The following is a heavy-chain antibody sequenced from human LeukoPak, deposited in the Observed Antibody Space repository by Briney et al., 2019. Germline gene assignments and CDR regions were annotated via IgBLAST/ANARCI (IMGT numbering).Heavy chain of an antibody. V-gene: IGHV5-10-1*01. Sequence: GESLKTSRKGSGYSFTSYWISWVRQMPGKGLEWMGRIDPSDSYTNYSPSFQGHVTISADKSISTAYLQWSSLKASDTAMYYCARAHCSGGSCYFRGFDYWGQGTLVTVSS. J-gene: IGHJ4*02. CDR2: IDPSDSYT. CDR3: ARAHCSGGSCYFRGFDY. CDR1: GYSFTSYW. D-gene: IGHD2-15*01.